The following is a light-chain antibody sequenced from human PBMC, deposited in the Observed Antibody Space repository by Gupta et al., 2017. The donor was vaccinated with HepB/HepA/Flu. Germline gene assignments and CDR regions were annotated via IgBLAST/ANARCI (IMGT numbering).Light chain of an antibody. CDR3: GSYTITTTSFI. CDR2: DVS. CDR1: SSDVYNSNY. J-gene: IGLJ1*01. Sequence: QSVLTQPASVSGSPGQSITISCTGTSSDVYNSNYVSWYQHHPGKGPKLISYDVSNRPSGVSTRFSGSRSGNTAYLNISGLQGEDEADDYCGSYTITTTSFICGTGTKVNV. V-gene: IGLV2-14*03.